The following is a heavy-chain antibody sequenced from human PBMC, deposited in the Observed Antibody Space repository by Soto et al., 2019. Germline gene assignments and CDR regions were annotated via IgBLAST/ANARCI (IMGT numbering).Heavy chain of an antibody. Sequence: GASVKVSCKASGVTFNRQDMRWVRQAPGQGLEWMGGIIPMFGTPHYAEKFQDRVTITADESTGTAYLELSSLTSEDTAVYYCEKSAGRDGYSFDYWGPGTLVTVSS. D-gene: IGHD5-12*01. CDR3: EKSAGRDGYSFDY. V-gene: IGHV1-69*01. J-gene: IGHJ4*02. CDR1: GVTFNRQD. CDR2: IIPMFGTP.